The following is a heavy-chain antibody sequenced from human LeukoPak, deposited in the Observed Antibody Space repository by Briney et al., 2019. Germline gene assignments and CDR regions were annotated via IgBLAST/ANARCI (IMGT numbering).Heavy chain of an antibody. D-gene: IGHD2-15*01. Sequence: GGSLRLSCAASGFPFSRLAMTWVRQAPGKGLEWVSAISGSGGSTNYADSVKGRFTISRDNSNDTLYLQMNSPRADDTAVYYCAKCRGGGGEYWNFDLWGRSILVTVSS. CDR1: GFPFSRLA. CDR3: AKCRGGGGEYWNFDL. V-gene: IGHV3-23*01. J-gene: IGHJ2*01. CDR2: ISGSGGST.